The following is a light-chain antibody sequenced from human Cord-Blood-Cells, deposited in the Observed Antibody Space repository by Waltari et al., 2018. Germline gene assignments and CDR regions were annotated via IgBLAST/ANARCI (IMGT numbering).Light chain of an antibody. J-gene: IGLJ1*01. CDR2: EVS. V-gene: IGLV2-14*01. CDR3: SSYTSSSTYV. Sequence: QSALTQPASVSGSPGQSITLPCPGTSSDVGGYTYVSWYQQHPGKAPKLMIYEVSNRPSGVSNRFSGSKSGNTASLTISGLQAEDEADYYCSSYTSSSTYVFGTGTKVTVL. CDR1: SSDVGGYTY.